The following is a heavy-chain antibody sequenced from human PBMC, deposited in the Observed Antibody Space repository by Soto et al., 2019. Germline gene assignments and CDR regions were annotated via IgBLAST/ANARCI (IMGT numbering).Heavy chain of an antibody. D-gene: IGHD6-19*01. CDR2: ISYDGSNK. CDR1: GFSFSSYG. J-gene: IGHJ4*02. CDR3: VAGQSFFDY. V-gene: IGHV3-30*03. Sequence: GGSLRLSCAASGFSFSSYGMQWVRQAPGKGLEWVAVISYDGSNKYYADSVKDRFTISRDNSKKTLYLQMNSLRADDTAVYYCVAGQSFFDYCGQGTLVTVSS.